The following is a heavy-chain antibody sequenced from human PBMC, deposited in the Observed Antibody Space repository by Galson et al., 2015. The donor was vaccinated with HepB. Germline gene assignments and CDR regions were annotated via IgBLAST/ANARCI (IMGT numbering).Heavy chain of an antibody. V-gene: IGHV3-21*01. CDR2: IRSSSSYT. CDR1: GFSFSSYN. CDR3: VRDPPLGTLSDY. D-gene: IGHD7-27*01. J-gene: IGHJ4*02. Sequence: SLRLSCAASGFSFSSYNMNWVRQAPGKGLEWVASIRSSSSYTFYADSVKGRFTISRDNARNSLYLQMNSLRADDTAVYYCVRDPPLGTLSDYWGQGTLVTVSS.